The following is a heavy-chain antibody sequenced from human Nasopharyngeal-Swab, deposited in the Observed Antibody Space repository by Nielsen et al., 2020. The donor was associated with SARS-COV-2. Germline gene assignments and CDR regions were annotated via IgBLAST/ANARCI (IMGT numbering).Heavy chain of an antibody. CDR2: ISYTGTT. J-gene: IGHJ1*01. Sequence: SETLSLTCTVSDASISNGDYYWAWIRQPPGKGLEWIGYISYTGTTDYNPSLESRVTIEVDTSKNQFALKLTSVTAADTAVYFCARALRDIYVIWGQGTLVTVSS. CDR1: DASISNGDYY. V-gene: IGHV4-30-4*01. D-gene: IGHD2-15*01. CDR3: ARALRDIYVI.